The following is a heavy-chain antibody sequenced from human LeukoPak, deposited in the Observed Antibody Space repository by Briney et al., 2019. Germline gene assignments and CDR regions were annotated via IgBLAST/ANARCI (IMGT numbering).Heavy chain of an antibody. D-gene: IGHD3-22*01. CDR1: GFTFSSYW. CDR3: ARDQANYYDSSGYYPD. CDR2: INSYGSST. J-gene: IGHJ4*02. V-gene: IGHV3-74*01. Sequence: GGSLRLSCAASGFTFSSYWMHWVRQAPGKGLVLVSRINSYGSSTSYADSVKGRFTISRDNAKNTLYLQMNSLRAEDTAVYYCARDQANYYDSSGYYPDWGQGTLVTVSS.